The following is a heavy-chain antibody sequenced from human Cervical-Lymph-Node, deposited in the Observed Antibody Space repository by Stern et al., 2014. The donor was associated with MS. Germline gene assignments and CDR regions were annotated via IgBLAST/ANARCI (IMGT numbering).Heavy chain of an antibody. D-gene: IGHD4-17*01. CDR3: ARLPQLVDHRDYW. Sequence: VQLVESGAEVKKAGSSVKVSCKASGGTFSRYAVSWVRQAPGQGLEWMGEIIPMLGAANYAQKFQGRVTITADESTNTAYMEVSSLRSDDTAIYYCARLPQLVDHRDYWWGQGSLVTVSS. CDR1: GGTFSRYA. CDR2: IIPMLGAA. V-gene: IGHV1-69*01. J-gene: IGHJ4*02.